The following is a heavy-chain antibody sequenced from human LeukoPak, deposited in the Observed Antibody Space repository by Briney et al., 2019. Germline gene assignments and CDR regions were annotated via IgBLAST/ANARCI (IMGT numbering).Heavy chain of an antibody. V-gene: IGHV3-73*01. CDR3: TRLVVGDAFDV. Sequence: GGCLRLAWAAAGFTVGVYAVHWVRQPPGNGREWVGRIRSRANSYTTAFAASVKGRFTLSRDDSKNTAFLQMNSLKTDDTAVYYCTRLVVGDAFDVWGQGTTVTVSS. CDR2: IRSRANSYTT. D-gene: IGHD2-15*01. J-gene: IGHJ3*01. CDR1: GFTVGVYA.